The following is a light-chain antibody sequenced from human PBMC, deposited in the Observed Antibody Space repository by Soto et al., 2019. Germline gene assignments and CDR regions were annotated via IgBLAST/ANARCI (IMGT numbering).Light chain of an antibody. J-gene: IGLJ2*01. Sequence: QSVLTQPPSVSGAPGQRVTISCTGSSSNIGAGFDVHWYHQIAGTAPKLLIYGNSNRPSGVPDRFSGSKSGTSASLAITGLQAEDAADYYCQSYDNSLLAYVFGGGTKLTVL. CDR3: QSYDNSLLAYV. V-gene: IGLV1-40*01. CDR2: GNS. CDR1: SSNIGAGFD.